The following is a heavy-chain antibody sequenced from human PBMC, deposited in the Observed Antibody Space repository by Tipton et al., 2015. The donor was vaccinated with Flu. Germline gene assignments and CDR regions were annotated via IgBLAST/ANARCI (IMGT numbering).Heavy chain of an antibody. CDR2: IYYNESA. Sequence: TLSLTCSVSGGSLGRGGYYWTWIRQPPGKGLEWVGSIYYNESAYFNPSLKRRVSMSLQKSDNRISLTLTSVTAADTGIYFCARADYDSPAGFDYWGRGALVTVSS. J-gene: IGHJ4*02. CDR3: ARADYDSPAGFDY. V-gene: IGHV4-31*03. D-gene: IGHD4-17*01. CDR1: GGSLGRGGYY.